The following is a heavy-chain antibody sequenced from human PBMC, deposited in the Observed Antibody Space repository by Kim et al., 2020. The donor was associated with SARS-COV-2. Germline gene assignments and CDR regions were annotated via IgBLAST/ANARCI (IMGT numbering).Heavy chain of an antibody. V-gene: IGHV3-48*01. Sequence: GGSLRLSCAASGFTFINYPMNWVHQAPGKGLEWVSYISSSSSTIYYADSVKGRFTISRDTATNSLDLQMNSLRAEDTAVYYCARGRSYEPFDYWGQGTLVTVSS. J-gene: IGHJ4*02. CDR3: ARGRSYEPFDY. CDR2: ISSSSSTI. CDR1: GFTFINYP. D-gene: IGHD3-16*01.